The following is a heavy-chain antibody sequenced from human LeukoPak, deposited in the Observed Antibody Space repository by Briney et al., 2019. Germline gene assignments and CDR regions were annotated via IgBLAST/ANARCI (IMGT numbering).Heavy chain of an antibody. CDR1: GFTFSSYA. CDR3: AKDPHYDFWSGYDYFDY. Sequence: GGSLRLSCAASGFTFSSYAMSWVRQAPGKGLEWVSAISGSGGSTYYADSVKGRFTISRDNSKNTLYLQMNSLRAEDTAVYYCAKDPHYDFWSGYDYFDYWGQGTLVTVSS. D-gene: IGHD3-3*01. CDR2: ISGSGGST. J-gene: IGHJ4*02. V-gene: IGHV3-23*01.